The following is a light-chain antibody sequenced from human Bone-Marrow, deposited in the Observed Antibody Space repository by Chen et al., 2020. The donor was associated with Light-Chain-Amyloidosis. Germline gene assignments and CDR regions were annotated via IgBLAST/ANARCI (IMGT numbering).Light chain of an antibody. J-gene: IGLJ2*01. Sequence: SYELTQPPSVSVSPGQTARVTCSGDDLPTEYAYWYQQKPGQAPVLVIHRETERPSGISERFSGSSSGTTATLTISGVQAEDEADYHCQSADCSGTYEVIFGGGTKLTVL. CDR3: QSADCSGTYEVI. CDR1: DLPTEY. CDR2: RET. V-gene: IGLV3-25*03.